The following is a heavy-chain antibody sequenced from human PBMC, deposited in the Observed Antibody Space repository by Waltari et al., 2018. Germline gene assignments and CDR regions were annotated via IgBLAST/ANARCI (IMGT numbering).Heavy chain of an antibody. Sequence: EVQLVESGGGLVQPGGSLRLSCAASGFPFSNYALNWVRQAPGKGPEWIADIRGGDRNSIYYTDSVKGRFTISRDNAKSSVYLQMNSLRAEDTALYYCARDHLWAIDYWGLGTPVTVSS. J-gene: IGHJ4*02. V-gene: IGHV3-48*01. CDR1: GFPFSNYA. D-gene: IGHD1-26*01. CDR3: ARDHLWAIDY. CDR2: IRGGDRNSI.